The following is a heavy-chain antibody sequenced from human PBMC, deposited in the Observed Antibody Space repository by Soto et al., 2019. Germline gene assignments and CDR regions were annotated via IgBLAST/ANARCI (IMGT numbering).Heavy chain of an antibody. D-gene: IGHD3-10*01. CDR3: AADRDYYYGSGSYYNFDY. V-gene: IGHV1-58*01. J-gene: IGHJ4*02. CDR1: GFTFTSSA. CDR2: IVVGSGNT. Sequence: ASVKVSCKASGFTFTSSAVQWVRQARGQRLEWIGWIVVGSGNTNYAQKFQERVTITRDMSTSTAYMELSSLRSEDTAVYYCAADRDYYYGSGSYYNFDYWGQGTLVTVSS.